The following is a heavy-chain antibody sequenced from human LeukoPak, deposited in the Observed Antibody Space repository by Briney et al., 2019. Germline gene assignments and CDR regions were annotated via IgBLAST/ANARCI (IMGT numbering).Heavy chain of an antibody. CDR2: IYYSGST. V-gene: IGHV4-59*01. J-gene: IGHJ4*02. Sequence: SETLSLTCTVSGGSISSYYWSWIRQPPGKGLEWIGYIYYSGSTNYNPSLKSRVTISVDTSKNQFSLKLSSVTAADTAVYYCARGEDSKRWASDYWGQGTLVTVSS. D-gene: IGHD1-26*01. CDR1: GGSISSYY. CDR3: ARGEDSKRWASDY.